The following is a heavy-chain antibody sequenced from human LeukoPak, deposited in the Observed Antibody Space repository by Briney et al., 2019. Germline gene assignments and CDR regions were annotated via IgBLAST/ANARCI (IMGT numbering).Heavy chain of an antibody. J-gene: IGHJ5*02. CDR3: ARGEGGYSGYDFRNNWFDP. CDR1: GFTFSSYA. V-gene: IGHV3-64*01. D-gene: IGHD5-12*01. Sequence: GGSLRLSCAASGFTFSSYAMHWVRQAPGKGLEYVSAISSNGGSTYYANSVKGRFTISRDNSKNTLYLQMGSLRAEDMAVYYCARGEGGYSGYDFRNNWFDPWGQGTLVTVSS. CDR2: ISSNGGST.